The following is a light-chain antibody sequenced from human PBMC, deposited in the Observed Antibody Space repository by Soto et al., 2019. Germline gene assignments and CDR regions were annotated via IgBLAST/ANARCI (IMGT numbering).Light chain of an antibody. J-gene: IGKJ4*01. CDR2: HTS. CDR3: KAYKTAQVT. CDR1: QDISDR. Sequence: DIQMTQSPTSLSASVGDSVTITCRASQDISDRLAWYQQNPGTVPKLLIYHTSTLQSGVPSRFSGSGSGTDFTLTISSLQAEDFETYHCKAYKTAQVTFGGGTKVE. V-gene: IGKV1-27*01.